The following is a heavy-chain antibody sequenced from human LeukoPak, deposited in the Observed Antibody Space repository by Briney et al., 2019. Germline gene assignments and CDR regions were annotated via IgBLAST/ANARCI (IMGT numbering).Heavy chain of an antibody. J-gene: IGHJ4*02. CDR1: GYTFENYA. D-gene: IGHD5-18*01. V-gene: IGHV3-23*01. CDR3: AKEVVLRYSYGGSFDY. CDR2: TRGSGSYT. Sequence: GGSLRLSCVASGYTFENYAVTWVRQAPRKGLEWVSATRGSGSYTSYTDSVKGRFTISRDNSKNTLYLQMNSLRAEDTAVYYCAKEVVLRYSYGGSFDYWGQGTLVTVSS.